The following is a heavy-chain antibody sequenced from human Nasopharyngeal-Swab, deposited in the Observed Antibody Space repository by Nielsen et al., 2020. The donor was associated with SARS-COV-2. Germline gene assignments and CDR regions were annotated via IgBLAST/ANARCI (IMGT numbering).Heavy chain of an antibody. V-gene: IGHV3-33*01. CDR3: ARVPIYYDSSGYGGADY. Sequence: GESLKISCAASGFTFSSYGMHWVRQAPGKGLEWVAVIWYDGSNKYYADSVKGRFTISRDNSKNTLYLQMNSLRAEDTAVYYCARVPIYYDSSGYGGADYWGQGTLVTVSS. D-gene: IGHD3-22*01. CDR2: IWYDGSNK. J-gene: IGHJ4*02. CDR1: GFTFSSYG.